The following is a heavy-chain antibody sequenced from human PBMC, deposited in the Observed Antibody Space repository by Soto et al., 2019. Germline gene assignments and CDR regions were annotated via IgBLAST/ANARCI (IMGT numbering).Heavy chain of an antibody. CDR2: ISYDGSNK. D-gene: IGHD2-15*01. V-gene: IGHV3-30*18. Sequence: PGGSLRLSCAAFGFTFSSYGMHWVRQAPGKGLEWVAVISYDGSNKYYADSVKGRFTISRDNSKNTLYLQMNSLRAEDTAVYYCAKDQVVVVAATFRGMDVWGQGTTVTVSS. CDR3: AKDQVVVVAATFRGMDV. CDR1: GFTFSSYG. J-gene: IGHJ6*02.